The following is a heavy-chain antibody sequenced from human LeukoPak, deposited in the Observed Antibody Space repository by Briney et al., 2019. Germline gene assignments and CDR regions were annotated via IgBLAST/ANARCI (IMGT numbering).Heavy chain of an antibody. CDR3: ARGFQGGLDY. V-gene: IGHV3-74*01. CDR1: GFTFSSYW. Sequence: GGSLRLSCAASGFTFSSYWMHWVRQAPGKGLVWVSRIDTDGTGTTYADSVKGRFAISRDNAKNTLYLQMNGLRAEDTAVYYCARGFQGGLDYWGQGTPVTVSS. J-gene: IGHJ4*02. D-gene: IGHD1-26*01. CDR2: IDTDGTGT.